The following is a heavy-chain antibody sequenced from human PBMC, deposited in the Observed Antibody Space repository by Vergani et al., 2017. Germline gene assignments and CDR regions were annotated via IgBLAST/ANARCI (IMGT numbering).Heavy chain of an antibody. D-gene: IGHD3-22*01. CDR1: GGSISSGDYY. V-gene: IGHV4-30-4*01. J-gene: IGHJ4*02. CDR2: LYYSGST. Sequence: QVQLQESGPGLVKPSQTLSLTCTVSGGSISSGDYYWSWIRQPPGKGLEWIGYLYYSGSTSYNPSLKSRVTISVDTSKNQFSLKLSSVTAADTAVYYCAREGGYDSSGYYYGGADYWGQGTLVTVSS. CDR3: AREGGYDSSGYYYGGADY.